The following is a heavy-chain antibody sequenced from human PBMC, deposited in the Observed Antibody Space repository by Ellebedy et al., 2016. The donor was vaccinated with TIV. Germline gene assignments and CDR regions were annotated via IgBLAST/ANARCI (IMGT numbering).Heavy chain of an antibody. J-gene: IGHJ3*02. CDR2: ISGSGGST. CDR3: AKPDTAMVDAFDI. V-gene: IGHV3-23*01. CDR1: GFTFSSYA. D-gene: IGHD5-18*01. Sequence: GESLKISXAASGFTFSSYAMSWVRQAPGKGLEWVSAISGSGGSTYYADSVKGRFTISRDNSKNTLYLQMNSLRAEDTAVYYCAKPDTAMVDAFDIWGQGTMVTVSS.